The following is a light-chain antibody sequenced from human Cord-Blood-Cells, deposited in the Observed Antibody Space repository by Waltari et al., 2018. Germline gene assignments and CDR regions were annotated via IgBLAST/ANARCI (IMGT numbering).Light chain of an antibody. Sequence: EIVLTQSPGTLSLSPGERATLSCRASQSVSSSYLAWSQQKPGQAPSLLIYGASSRATGIPDRFSGSGSGTDFTLTISRLEPEDFAVYYCQQYGSSPLTFGGGTKVEIK. CDR1: QSVSSSY. CDR3: QQYGSSPLT. CDR2: GAS. J-gene: IGKJ4*01. V-gene: IGKV3-20*01.